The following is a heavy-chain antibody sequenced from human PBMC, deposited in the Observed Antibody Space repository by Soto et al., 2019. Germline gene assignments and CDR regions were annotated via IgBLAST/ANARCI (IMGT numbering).Heavy chain of an antibody. Sequence: SQTLSLTCVISVDSVSSNSAALNVIRQSPSRGLEWLGRKPSRSRWSNDSAVSVRSRITVNADTSKKQPAPHPNSATPEDPPVYYRAGTSSLNWYYMDVWHKGTTVTVSS. CDR1: VDSVSSNSAA. CDR2: KPSRSRWSN. J-gene: IGHJ6*03. D-gene: IGHD1-7*01. CDR3: AGTSSLNWYYMDV. V-gene: IGHV6-1*01.